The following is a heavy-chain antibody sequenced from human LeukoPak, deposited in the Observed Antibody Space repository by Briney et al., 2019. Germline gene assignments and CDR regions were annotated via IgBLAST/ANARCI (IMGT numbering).Heavy chain of an antibody. CDR1: GFTFSSYS. CDR3: ARDLL. CDR2: ISSSSNYI. J-gene: IGHJ4*02. D-gene: IGHD2-15*01. Sequence: GSLRLSCAASGFTFSSYSMNWVRQAPGKGLEWVSFISSSSNYIFYADSVKGRFTISRDNAKNSLYLQMNNLRAEDTAVYYCARDLLWGQGTLVTVSS. V-gene: IGHV3-21*01.